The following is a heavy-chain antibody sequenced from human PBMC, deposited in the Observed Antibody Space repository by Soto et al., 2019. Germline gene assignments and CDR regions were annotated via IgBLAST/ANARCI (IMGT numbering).Heavy chain of an antibody. CDR2: IYSGGST. Sequence: EVQLVESGGGLIQPGGSLRLSCAASGFTVSSNYMSWVRQAPGKGLEWVSVIYSGGSTYYADSVKGRFTISRDNSKNTLYLQMNSLRAEDTAVYYCARDRPISFEYSSSYFDYWGQGTLVTVSS. D-gene: IGHD6-6*01. CDR1: GFTVSSNY. J-gene: IGHJ4*02. V-gene: IGHV3-53*01. CDR3: ARDRPISFEYSSSYFDY.